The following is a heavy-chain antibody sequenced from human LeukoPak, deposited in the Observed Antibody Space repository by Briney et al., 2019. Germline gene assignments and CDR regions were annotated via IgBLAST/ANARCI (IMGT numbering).Heavy chain of an antibody. CDR3: ARDPPIRGITGTPNVYYGMDV. CDR2: IIPIFGIA. V-gene: IGHV1-69*04. D-gene: IGHD1-7*01. Sequence: SVKVSCKASGDTFSSYAISWVRQAPGQGLEWMGRIIPIFGIANYAQKFQGRVTITADKSTSTAYMELSSLRSEDTAVYYCARDPPIRGITGTPNVYYGMDVWGQGTTVTVSS. J-gene: IGHJ6*02. CDR1: GDTFSSYA.